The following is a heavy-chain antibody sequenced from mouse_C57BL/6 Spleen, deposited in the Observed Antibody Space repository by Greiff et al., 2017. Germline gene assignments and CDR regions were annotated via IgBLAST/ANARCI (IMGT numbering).Heavy chain of an antibody. Sequence: EVQLVESGPELVKPGASVKMSCKASGYTFNDYNMHWVKQSHGKSLEWIGYINPNNGGTSYNQKFKGKATLTVNKSSSTAYMELRSLTSEDSAVYYCARGGNYGYFDVWGTGTTVTVSS. CDR2: INPNNGGT. D-gene: IGHD2-1*01. J-gene: IGHJ1*03. CDR3: ARGGNYGYFDV. V-gene: IGHV1-22*01. CDR1: GYTFNDYN.